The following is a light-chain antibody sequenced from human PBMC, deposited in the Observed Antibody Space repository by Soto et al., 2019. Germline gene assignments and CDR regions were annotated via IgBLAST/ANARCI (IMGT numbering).Light chain of an antibody. CDR2: GAS. CDR3: QQYNNWPPELT. J-gene: IGKJ4*01. V-gene: IGKV3-15*01. Sequence: EIVMTQSPATLSVSPGERATLSCRASQSVSSNLAWYQQKPGQAPRLLIYGASTRATGIPARFSGSGSGTEFTLTISSLQSEDFAVYYCQQYNNWPPELTFRGGTKVEIK. CDR1: QSVSSN.